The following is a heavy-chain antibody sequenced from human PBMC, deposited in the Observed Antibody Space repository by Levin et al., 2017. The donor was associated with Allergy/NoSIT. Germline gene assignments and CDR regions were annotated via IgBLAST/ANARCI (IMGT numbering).Heavy chain of an antibody. D-gene: IGHD2-2*03. CDR3: AREDGSTFDF. V-gene: IGHV4-31*03. J-gene: IGHJ4*02. CDR2: IYYSGST. CDR1: GGSISGGGYH. Sequence: LSQTLSLTCTVSGGSISGGGYHWTWXRXXPEKGLEWIGYIYYSGSTFYNPSLKSRLMISVDTSKNQFSLNVSSVTAADTAVYYCAREDGSTFDFWGQGALVTVAS.